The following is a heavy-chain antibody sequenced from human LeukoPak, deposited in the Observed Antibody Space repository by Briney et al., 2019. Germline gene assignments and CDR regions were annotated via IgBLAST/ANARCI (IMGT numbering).Heavy chain of an antibody. CDR2: ISSSSSYI. V-gene: IGHV3-21*01. J-gene: IGHJ3*02. Sequence: PGGSLRLSCAASGFTFSSYSMNWVRQAPGKGLEWVSSISSSSSYIYYADSVKGRFTISRDNAKNSPYLQMNSLRAEDTAVYYCAREGGYSGSYFYPDAFDIWGQGTMVTVSS. D-gene: IGHD1-26*01. CDR3: AREGGYSGSYFYPDAFDI. CDR1: GFTFSSYS.